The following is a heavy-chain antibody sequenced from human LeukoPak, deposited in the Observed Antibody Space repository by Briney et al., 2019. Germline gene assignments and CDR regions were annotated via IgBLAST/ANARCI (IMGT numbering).Heavy chain of an antibody. CDR1: GFTFSSYW. Sequence: PGGSLRLSCAASGFTFSSYWMGWVRQAPGKGLEWVANIKQDGSEKYYVDSVKGRFTISRDNSKNTLYLQMNSLRAEDTAVYYCARDIGLIAVADGVDYWGQGTLVTVSS. V-gene: IGHV3-7*01. J-gene: IGHJ4*02. D-gene: IGHD6-19*01. CDR2: IKQDGSEK. CDR3: ARDIGLIAVADGVDY.